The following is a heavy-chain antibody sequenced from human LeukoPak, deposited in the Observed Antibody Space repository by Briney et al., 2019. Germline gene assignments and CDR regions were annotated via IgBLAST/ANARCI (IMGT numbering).Heavy chain of an antibody. Sequence: GGSLRLSCVASGFTFSSYCMTWVRQAPGKGLEWVAYIKPDGTQNYYVDSVKGRFTISRDNAKNSLYRQMNSKRADETAVYYCARIRPYSSSWYAYYGMDVWGQGTTVTVSS. V-gene: IGHV3-7*04. J-gene: IGHJ6*02. CDR2: IKPDGTQN. CDR3: ARIRPYSSSWYAYYGMDV. CDR1: GFTFSSYC. D-gene: IGHD6-13*01.